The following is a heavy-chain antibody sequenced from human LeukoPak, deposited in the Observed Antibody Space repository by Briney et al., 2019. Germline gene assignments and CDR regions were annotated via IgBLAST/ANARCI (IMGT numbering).Heavy chain of an antibody. CDR2: ISGSGAGK. V-gene: IGHV3-23*01. Sequence: GGSLRLSCAASGFTFNNYAMSWVRQAPGKGLEWASGISGSGAGKDYADFVKGRFSISRDNSKNTLYLQMNSLRAEDTAVYYCAKDRGVAASHFDYWGQGTLVTVSS. D-gene: IGHD3-10*01. CDR1: GFTFNNYA. J-gene: IGHJ4*02. CDR3: AKDRGVAASHFDY.